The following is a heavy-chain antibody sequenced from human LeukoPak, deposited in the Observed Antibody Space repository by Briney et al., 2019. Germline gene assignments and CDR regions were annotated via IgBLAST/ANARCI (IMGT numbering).Heavy chain of an antibody. D-gene: IGHD2-2*01. CDR2: IIPIFGTA. V-gene: IGHV1-69*13. CDR1: GGTFSSYA. Sequence: AASVKVSCKASGGTFSSYAISWVRQAPGQGLEWMGGIIPIFGTANYAQKFQGRVTITADESTSTAYMELSSLRSEDTAVYYCARRSSQPFDYYYGMDVWGQGTTVTVSS. J-gene: IGHJ6*02. CDR3: ARRSSQPFDYYYGMDV.